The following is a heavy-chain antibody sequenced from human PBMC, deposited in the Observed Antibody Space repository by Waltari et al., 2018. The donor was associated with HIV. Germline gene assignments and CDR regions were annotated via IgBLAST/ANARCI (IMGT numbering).Heavy chain of an antibody. V-gene: IGHV2-5*01. J-gene: IGHJ4*02. CDR3: AHRQGTSVNLDS. Sequence: QITLKESGPTLVKPTQTLTLTCTFSGFSLSTNGVGVAWIRQPPGKTLQWLALISWNDDGRYSPSLKNRLTITKDTSKNKVVLTMANMDPVDTATYYCAHRQGTSVNLDSWGQGTLVTVSS. CDR1: GFSLSTNGVG. D-gene: IGHD2-2*01. CDR2: ISWNDDG.